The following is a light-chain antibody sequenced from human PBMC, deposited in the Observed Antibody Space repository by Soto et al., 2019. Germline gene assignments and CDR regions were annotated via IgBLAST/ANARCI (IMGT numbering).Light chain of an antibody. CDR2: GAS. CDR3: QQYGSSPYT. V-gene: IGKV3-15*01. Sequence: EIVMTQSPATLSVSPGERATLSCRASQSLGSYLAWYQQTPGQAPRLLIYGASTRATGIPARFSGSGSGTEFTLTITSLQSEDFAVYYCQQYGSSPYTFGQGTKVDIK. CDR1: QSLGSY. J-gene: IGKJ2*01.